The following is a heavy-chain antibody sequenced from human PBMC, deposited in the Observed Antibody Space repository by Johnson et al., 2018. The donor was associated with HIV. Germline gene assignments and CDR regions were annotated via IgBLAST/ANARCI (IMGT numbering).Heavy chain of an antibody. CDR3: AREYDAFDI. V-gene: IGHV3-33*01. CDR1: GFTFSSFG. J-gene: IGHJ3*02. CDR2: IWYDGSDK. Sequence: VQLVESGGGVVQPGRSLRLSCAASGFTFSSFGMHWVRQAPGKGLEWVAVIWYDGSDKYYADSVKGRFTISRDNSKNTLYLQMNSLRAEDTAVYYCAREYDAFDIWGQGTMVTVSS.